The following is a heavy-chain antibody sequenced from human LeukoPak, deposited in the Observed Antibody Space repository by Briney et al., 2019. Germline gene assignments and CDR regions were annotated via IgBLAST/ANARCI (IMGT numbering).Heavy chain of an antibody. CDR3: ARGETILNWFDP. CDR1: GGTFSSEA. Sequence: SVKVSCKASGGTFSSEAFIWVRQAPGQGLEWMGGIIPIFGRADYAQKFQDIVTITADESTSTVYMELSSLRSEDTAVYYCARGETILNWFDPWGQGTLVTVSS. D-gene: IGHD1-1*01. CDR2: IIPIFGRA. V-gene: IGHV1-69*01. J-gene: IGHJ5*02.